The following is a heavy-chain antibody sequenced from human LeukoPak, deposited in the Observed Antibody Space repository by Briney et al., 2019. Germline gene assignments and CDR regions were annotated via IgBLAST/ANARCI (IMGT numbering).Heavy chain of an antibody. D-gene: IGHD2-2*01. CDR3: ARDKGDIVVVPVVNWFDP. CDR1: GGTFSSYA. CDR2: IIPIFGTA. V-gene: IGHV1-69*05. Sequence: ASVKVSCKASGGTFSSYAISWVRQAPGQGIEWMGGIIPIFGTANYAQKFQGRVTITTDESTSTAYMELSSLRSEDTAVYYCARDKGDIVVVPVVNWFDPWGQGTLVTVSS. J-gene: IGHJ5*02.